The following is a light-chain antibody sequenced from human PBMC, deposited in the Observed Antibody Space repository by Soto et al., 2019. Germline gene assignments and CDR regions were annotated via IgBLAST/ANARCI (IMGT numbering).Light chain of an antibody. CDR1: QSISSH. CDR2: TAS. CDR3: QQSYSTPIS. J-gene: IGKJ5*01. V-gene: IGKV1-39*01. Sequence: IRMTQSPSSLSSSVGDTVTITCRVSQSISSHLNWYQQKPGKAPNLLMYTASNLQSGVPSRFSGSGSGTDFTLTISSLQPEDFATYYCQQSYSTPISFGQGTRLEIK.